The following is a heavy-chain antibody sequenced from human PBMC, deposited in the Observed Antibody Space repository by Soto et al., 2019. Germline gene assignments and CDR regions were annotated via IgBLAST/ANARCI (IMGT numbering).Heavy chain of an antibody. J-gene: IGHJ5*02. CDR2: IYSGGST. Sequence: GGSLRLSCAASGFTVSSNYMSWVRQAPGKGLEWVSVIYSGGSTYYADSVKGRFTISRDNSKNTLYLQMNSLRAEDTAVYYCGRDGSYYWFDPWGQGTLVTVSS. CDR3: GRDGSYYWFDP. D-gene: IGHD1-26*01. CDR1: GFTVSSNY. V-gene: IGHV3-66*02.